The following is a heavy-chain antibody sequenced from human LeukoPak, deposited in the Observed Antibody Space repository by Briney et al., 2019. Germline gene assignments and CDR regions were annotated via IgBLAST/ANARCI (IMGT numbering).Heavy chain of an antibody. Sequence: GGSLRLSCAASGFTFSTYDMHWVRQATGKGLEWVSSTGTSGNTYYLGSVKGRFTISRENAKSSLYLQMNSLRAGDTAVYYCARGLPGGLDPWGQGTLVTVSS. CDR2: TGTSGNT. CDR3: ARGLPGGLDP. CDR1: GFTFSTYD. V-gene: IGHV3-13*04. D-gene: IGHD4-11*01. J-gene: IGHJ5*02.